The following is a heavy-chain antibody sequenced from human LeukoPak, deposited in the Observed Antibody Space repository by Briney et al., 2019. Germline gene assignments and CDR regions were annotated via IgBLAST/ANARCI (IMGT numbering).Heavy chain of an antibody. CDR2: ISWNSGSI. D-gene: IGHD6-19*01. Sequence: PGRSLRLSCAASGFTFDDYAMHWVRQAPGKGLEWVSGISWNSGSIDYADSVKGRFTISRDNAKNSLYLQMNSLRAEDTALYFCAKARVRSGWYKFPPLGYGVDVWGQGTTVTVSS. J-gene: IGHJ6*02. V-gene: IGHV3-9*01. CDR3: AKARVRSGWYKFPPLGYGVDV. CDR1: GFTFDDYA.